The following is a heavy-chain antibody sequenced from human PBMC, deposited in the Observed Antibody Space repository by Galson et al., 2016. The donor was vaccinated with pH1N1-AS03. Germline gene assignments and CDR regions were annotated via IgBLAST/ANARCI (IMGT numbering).Heavy chain of an antibody. CDR1: GFTFSSYV. V-gene: IGHV3-64*01. Sequence: SLRLSCAASGFTFSSYVMHWVRQAPGKGLEYVSAISSNGGSTYYATSLKGRFTISRDNSKNTLHLQMGSLRAEDMAVYYCARVAPKWYFDLWGRGTLVTVSS. CDR3: ARVAPKWYFDL. J-gene: IGHJ2*01. CDR2: ISSNGGST.